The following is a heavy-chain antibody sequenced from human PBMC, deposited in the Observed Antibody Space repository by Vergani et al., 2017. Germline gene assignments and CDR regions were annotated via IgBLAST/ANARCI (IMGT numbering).Heavy chain of an antibody. V-gene: IGHV3-9*01. CDR2: ISWNSGSI. J-gene: IGHJ4*02. D-gene: IGHD6-19*01. CDR1: GFTFDDYA. CDR3: AKGSSRAVALFDY. Sequence: EVQLVESGGGLVQPGRSLRLSCAASGFTFDDYAMHWVRQAPGKGLEWVSGISWNSGSIGYADSVKGRFTISRDNAKNSLYLQMNSLRAEDTALYYCAKGSSRAVALFDYWGQGTLVTVSS.